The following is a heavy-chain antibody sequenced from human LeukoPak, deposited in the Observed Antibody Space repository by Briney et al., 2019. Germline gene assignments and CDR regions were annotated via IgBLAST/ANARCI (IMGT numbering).Heavy chain of an antibody. CDR3: ATVFIVVVPAAVFDY. J-gene: IGHJ4*02. D-gene: IGHD2-2*01. CDR2: FDPEDGET. Sequence: ASVKVSCKVSGNTLTELSMHWVRQAPGKGLEWMGGFDPEDGETIYAQKFQGRVTMTEDTSTDTAYMELSSLRSEDTAVYYCATVFIVVVPAAVFDYWGQGTLVTVSS. CDR1: GNTLTELS. V-gene: IGHV1-24*01.